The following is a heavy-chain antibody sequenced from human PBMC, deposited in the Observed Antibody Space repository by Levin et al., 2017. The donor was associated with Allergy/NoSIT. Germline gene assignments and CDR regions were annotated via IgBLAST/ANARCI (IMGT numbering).Heavy chain of an antibody. V-gene: IGHV3-21*01. CDR2: ISTSSNYI. J-gene: IGHJ4*02. CDR1: GFTFSTCS. D-gene: IGHD3-22*01. CDR3: ARDLTFDYDSSGYYPFDF. Sequence: GESLKISCAASGFTFSTCSMNWVRQAPGKGLEWVSSISTSSNYIYYADSVKGRFTISRDNAKNSLYLQMNSLRAEDTAVYYCARDLTFDYDSSGYYPFDFWGQGTLVTVSS.